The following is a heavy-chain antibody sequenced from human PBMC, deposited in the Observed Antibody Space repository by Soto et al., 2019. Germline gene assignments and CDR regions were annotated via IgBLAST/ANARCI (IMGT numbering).Heavy chain of an antibody. CDR3: ARESEDLTSNFDY. Sequence: GGSLRLSCAASGFTFTRYSMNWVRQAPGKGLEWVSSISSTTHYIYYADSMRGRFTVSRDHAKNAVYLEMNSLRAEDTAVYYCARESEDLTSNFDYWGQGTLVTVSS. CDR1: GFTFTRYS. CDR2: ISSTTHYI. V-gene: IGHV3-21*06. J-gene: IGHJ4*02.